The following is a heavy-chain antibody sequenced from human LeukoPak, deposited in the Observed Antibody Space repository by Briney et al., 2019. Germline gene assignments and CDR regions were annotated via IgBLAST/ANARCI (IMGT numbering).Heavy chain of an antibody. Sequence: GGSLRLSCAASGFTFSSYSMNWVRQAPGKGLEWVSSISSSSSYIYYADSVKGRFTISRDNAKNSLYLQMNSLRAEDTAVYYCARSIAVAGTLTGGYWGQGTLVTVSS. J-gene: IGHJ4*02. CDR1: GFTFSSYS. V-gene: IGHV3-21*01. D-gene: IGHD6-19*01. CDR3: ARSIAVAGTLTGGY. CDR2: ISSSSSYI.